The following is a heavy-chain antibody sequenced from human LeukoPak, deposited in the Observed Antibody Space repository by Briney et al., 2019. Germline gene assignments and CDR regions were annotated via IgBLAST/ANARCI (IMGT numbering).Heavy chain of an antibody. J-gene: IGHJ4*02. CDR2: MNPNSGNT. CDR1: GYTFTSYD. CDR3: ARAGCSSTSCYTGPHFDY. Sequence: GASVKVSCKASGYTFTSYDINWVRQATGQGLEWMGWMNPNSGNTGYAQKFQGRVTITRNTSISTAYMELSSLRSEDTAVYYCARAGCSSTSCYTGPHFDYWGQGTLVTVSS. D-gene: IGHD2-2*02. V-gene: IGHV1-8*03.